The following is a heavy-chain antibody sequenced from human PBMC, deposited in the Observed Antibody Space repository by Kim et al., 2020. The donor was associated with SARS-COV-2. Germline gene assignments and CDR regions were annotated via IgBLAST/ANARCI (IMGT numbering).Heavy chain of an antibody. D-gene: IGHD3-16*01. CDR3: ARDHRRWGGLD. CDR1: GFTFSSYG. J-gene: IGHJ4*02. CDR2: IWHDGSNK. V-gene: IGHV3-33*01. Sequence: GGSLRLSCAASGFTFSSYGMHWVRQAPGKGLEWVAVIWHDGSNKYYAESVKGRFTISRDYSENTVYLQMNSLRDEDTAVYYCARDHRRWGGLDWGQGTLVTVSS.